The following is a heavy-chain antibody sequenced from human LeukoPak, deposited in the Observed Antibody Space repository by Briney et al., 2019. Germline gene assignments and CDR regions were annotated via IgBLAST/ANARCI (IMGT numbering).Heavy chain of an antibody. Sequence: ASVKVSCKASGYTFTTYGITWVRQAPGQGLEWMGWISAYNGDTNYAQKLQGRVTMTTVTSTSAAYMELRSLRSDDTAVYYCARDATYYYDSGTCVPRGWFDPWGQGTLVTVSS. CDR2: ISAYNGDT. V-gene: IGHV1-18*01. J-gene: IGHJ5*02. CDR1: GYTFTTYG. D-gene: IGHD3-10*01. CDR3: ARDATYYYDSGTCVPRGWFDP.